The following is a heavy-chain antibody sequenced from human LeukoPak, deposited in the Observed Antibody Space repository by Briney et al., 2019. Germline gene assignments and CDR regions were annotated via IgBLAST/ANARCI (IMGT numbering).Heavy chain of an antibody. J-gene: IGHJ5*02. D-gene: IGHD3-10*01. CDR3: ARGNYGSGSPGPPFDP. CDR2: IYTSGST. CDR1: GGSISSYY. Sequence: SETLSLTCTVSGGSISSYYWSWIRQPAGKGLEWIGRIYTSGSTNYNPSLKSRVTMSVDTSENQFSLKLSSVTAADTAVYYCARGNYGSGSPGPPFDPWGQGTLVTVSS. V-gene: IGHV4-4*07.